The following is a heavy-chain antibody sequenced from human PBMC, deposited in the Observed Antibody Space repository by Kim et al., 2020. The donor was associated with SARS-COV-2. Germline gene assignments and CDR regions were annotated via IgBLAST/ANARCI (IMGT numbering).Heavy chain of an antibody. V-gene: IGHV4-59*13. CDR3: TRDLSGSYGGYFDY. Sequence: SETLSLTCSVSGASIKSYYWTWIRQPPGKGLEWIGYMYYSGTTHYNPSLKSRVTISIDTSKNQFSLKLTSVTAADTAVYYCTRDLSGSYGGYFDYWGQGTLVTVSS. CDR2: MYYSGTT. CDR1: GASIKSYY. J-gene: IGHJ4*02. D-gene: IGHD1-26*01.